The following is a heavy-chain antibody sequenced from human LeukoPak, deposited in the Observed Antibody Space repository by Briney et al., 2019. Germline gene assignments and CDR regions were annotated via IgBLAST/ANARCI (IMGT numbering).Heavy chain of an antibody. V-gene: IGHV3-23*01. CDR2: ISHSGSSI. J-gene: IGHJ4*02. CDR1: RFTFSNYL. CDR3: AMALDY. Sequence: GGSLRLSCVGSRFTFSNYLMNWVRQAPGKGLEWVSGISHSGSSIYYADSVKGRFTISRDNSKNTLYLQMDRLRVEDTAVYYCAMALDYWGQGTLVTVSS.